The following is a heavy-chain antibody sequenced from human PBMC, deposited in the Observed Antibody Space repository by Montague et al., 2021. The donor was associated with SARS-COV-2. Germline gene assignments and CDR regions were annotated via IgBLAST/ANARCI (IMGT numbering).Heavy chain of an antibody. CDR3: ARDLVIGYDILTGYYGFSEGWFDH. D-gene: IGHD3-9*01. Sequence: SLRLSCAASGFTFSNYAMHWVRQAPGKGLEWVAVISYDGSNKYYADSVKGRFTISRDNSKNTLYLQMNSLRAEDTAVYYCARDLVIGYDILTGYYGFSEGWFDHWGQGTLVTVSS. V-gene: IGHV3-30-3*01. J-gene: IGHJ5*02. CDR1: GFTFSNYA. CDR2: ISYDGSNK.